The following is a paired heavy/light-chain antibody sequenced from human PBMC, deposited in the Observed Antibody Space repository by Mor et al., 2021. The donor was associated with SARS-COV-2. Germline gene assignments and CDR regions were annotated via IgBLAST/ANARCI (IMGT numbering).Light chain of an antibody. CDR1: SSNIGGDN. V-gene: IGLV1-47*01. Sequence: QSVLTQPPSASGTPGQRVTISCSGSSSNIGGDNIYWYQQLPGTAPKLLIYTNNQRPSGVPDRFSGSKSGTSASLAISGLRSEDEADYYCAAWDDSLRVFGGGTKLTVL. J-gene: IGLJ2*01. CDR2: TNN. CDR3: AAWDDSLRV.
Heavy chain of an antibody. CDR2: ISHSGST. D-gene: IGHD2-2*02. V-gene: IGHV4-4*02. J-gene: IGHJ3*02. CDR1: GASISRSNW. Sequence: QVQLQESGPELVKPSGTLSLTCVVSGASISRSNWWTWVRQPPGKGLEWIGEISHSGSTNYNPSLKGRVTISIDKSKNQFSLKLSSVTAADTAVYYCARDSSEDIVVVPGAINTTLRVLKDAFDMWGHGTMVTVSS. CDR3: ARDSSEDIVVVPGAINTTLRVLKDAFDM.